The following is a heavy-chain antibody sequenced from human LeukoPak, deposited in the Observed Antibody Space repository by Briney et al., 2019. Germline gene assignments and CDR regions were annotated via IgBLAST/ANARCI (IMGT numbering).Heavy chain of an antibody. J-gene: IGHJ3*02. V-gene: IGHV4-61*05. D-gene: IGHD4-23*01. Sequence: SETLSLTCTVSAGSISSSNYYWGWIRQPPGKGLEWIGYIYYSGGTNYNPSLKSRVTISVDTSKNQFSLKLSSVTAADTAMYYCARMAYGGSYAFDIWGQGTMVTVSS. CDR1: AGSISSSNYY. CDR2: IYYSGGT. CDR3: ARMAYGGSYAFDI.